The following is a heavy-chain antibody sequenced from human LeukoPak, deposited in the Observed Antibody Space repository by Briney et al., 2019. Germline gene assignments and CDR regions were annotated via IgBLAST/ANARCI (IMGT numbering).Heavy chain of an antibody. CDR3: ARGGRLRFYYYYMDV. D-gene: IGHD3-16*01. CDR2: INHSGST. Sequence: PSETLSLTCAVYGGSFSGYYWSWIRQPPGKGLEWIGEINHSGSTNYNPSLKSRVTISVDTSKNQFSLKLSSVTAADMAVYYCARGGRLRFYYYYMDVWGKGTTVTVSS. J-gene: IGHJ6*03. CDR1: GGSFSGYY. V-gene: IGHV4-34*01.